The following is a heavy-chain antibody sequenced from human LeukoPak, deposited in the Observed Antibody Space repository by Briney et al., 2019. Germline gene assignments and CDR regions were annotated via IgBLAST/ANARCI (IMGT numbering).Heavy chain of an antibody. CDR3: ARDLGRVVVGRPMDV. V-gene: IGHV3-7*01. D-gene: IGHD3-22*01. J-gene: IGHJ6*03. CDR1: GFTFSSYW. CDR2: IKQDGSAK. Sequence: PGGSLSLSCAASGFTFSSYWMSWVRQAPGKGLEWVANIKQDGSAKYNVASVKGRFTISRDNAKNSLYLQMNSLRAEDTAVCYCARDLGRVVVGRPMDVWGKGTTVTISS.